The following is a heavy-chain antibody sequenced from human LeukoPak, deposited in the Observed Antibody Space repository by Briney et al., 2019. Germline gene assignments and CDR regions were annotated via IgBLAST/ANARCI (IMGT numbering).Heavy chain of an antibody. Sequence: GESLKISCKGSGYSFTSYWIGWVRQMPGKGLESMGIIHPGISENTYSPSFQGQVTMSVDKSINTAYLQWSSLKASDTAMYYCARRLSSIAASAANDYWGQGTLVTVSS. V-gene: IGHV5-51*01. CDR1: GYSFTSYW. CDR3: ARRLSSIAASAANDY. J-gene: IGHJ4*02. CDR2: IHPGISEN. D-gene: IGHD6-13*01.